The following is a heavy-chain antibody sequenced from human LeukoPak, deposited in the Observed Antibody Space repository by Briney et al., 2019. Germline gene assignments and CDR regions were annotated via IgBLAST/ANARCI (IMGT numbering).Heavy chain of an antibody. V-gene: IGHV3-21*01. CDR1: GFTFSNYA. CDR2: ISSSSSYI. D-gene: IGHD2-15*01. CDR3: ARDRVAAPNWFDP. Sequence: GGSLRLSCAASGFTFSNYAMNWVRQAPGKGLEWVSAISSSSSYIYYADSVKGRFTISRDNAKNSLYLQMNSLRAEDTAVYYCARDRVAAPNWFDPWGQGTLVTVSS. J-gene: IGHJ5*02.